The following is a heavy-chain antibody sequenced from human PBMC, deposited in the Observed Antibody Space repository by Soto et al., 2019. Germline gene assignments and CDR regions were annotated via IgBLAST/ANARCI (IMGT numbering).Heavy chain of an antibody. J-gene: IGHJ4*02. V-gene: IGHV1-46*01. CDR1: GYTFINYY. CDR2: IIPSDGST. D-gene: IGHD5-12*01. CDR3: ARGGPELATIGSFDY. Sequence: ASVKVSCKASGYTFINYYMHWVRQAPGQGLEWIGRIIPSDGSTRYAQSFQDKVIMTRETSTSTVYTELNSLRSEDSAVYYCARGGPELATIGSFDYWGQGTLVTVSS.